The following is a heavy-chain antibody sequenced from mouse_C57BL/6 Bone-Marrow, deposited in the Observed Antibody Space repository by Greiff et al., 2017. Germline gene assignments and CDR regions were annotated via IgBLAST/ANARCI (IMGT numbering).Heavy chain of an antibody. CDR2: IWWDDDK. V-gene: IGHV8-8*01. CDR1: GFSLSTFGMG. D-gene: IGHD1-1*01. CDR3: ARITTVVARDFDY. Sequence: QVTLKVSGPGILQPSQTLSLTCSFSGFSLSTFGMGLGWIRQPSGKGLEWLAHIWWDDDKYYNPALKSRLTISKDTSKNQVFLKIANVDTADTATYYCARITTVVARDFDYWGQGTTLTVSS. J-gene: IGHJ2*01.